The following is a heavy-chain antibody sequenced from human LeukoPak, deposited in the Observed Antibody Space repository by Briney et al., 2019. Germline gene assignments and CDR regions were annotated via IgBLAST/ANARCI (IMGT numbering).Heavy chain of an antibody. CDR2: IRYDGSLK. V-gene: IGHV3-30*02. J-gene: IGHJ5*02. D-gene: IGHD2-8*01. CDR1: GFTFTNYA. CDR3: ARDRVYAIDNWFDP. Sequence: PGGSLRLSWAASGFTFTNYAMHWVRQAPGKGLEWVAFIRYDGSLKYYLDSVKGRFTISRDNSKNTLYLQMDSLRAEDTAVYYCARDRVYAIDNWFDPWGQGTLVTVSS.